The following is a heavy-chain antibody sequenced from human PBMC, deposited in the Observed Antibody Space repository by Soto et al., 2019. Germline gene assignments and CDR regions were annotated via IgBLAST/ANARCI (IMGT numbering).Heavy chain of an antibody. J-gene: IGHJ5*02. D-gene: IGHD3-22*01. CDR1: GGTFSSYA. CDR2: IIPIFGTA. V-gene: IGHV1-69*13. CDR3: AGALYYYDSSGYRVGFDP. Sequence: SVKVSCKASGGTFSSYAISWVRQAPGQGLEWMGGIIPIFGTANYAQKFQGRVTITADESTSTAYMELSSLRSEDTAVYYCAGALYYYDSSGYRVGFDPWGQGTLVTVSS.